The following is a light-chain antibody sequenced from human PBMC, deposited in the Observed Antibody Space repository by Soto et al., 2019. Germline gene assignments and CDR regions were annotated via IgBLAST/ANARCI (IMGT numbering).Light chain of an antibody. V-gene: IGKV1-39*01. CDR1: QRISSS. CDR3: QQSYSTPRT. J-gene: IGKJ4*01. Sequence: DIQMTQFPSSLSASVGDRVTITCRASQRISSSLNWYQQKPGKAPNLLISAASNLQTGVPSRFSGSGSGTDFTLTISSLQPEDFATYYRQQSYSTPRTFGGGTKVEIK. CDR2: AAS.